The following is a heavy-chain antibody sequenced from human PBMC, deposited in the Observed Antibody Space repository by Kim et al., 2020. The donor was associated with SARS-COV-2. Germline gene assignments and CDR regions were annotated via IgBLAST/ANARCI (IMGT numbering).Heavy chain of an antibody. D-gene: IGHD1-26*01. CDR3: ARGIVGATFFDI. J-gene: IGHJ3*02. CDR2: IYYSGST. V-gene: IGHV4-59*01. Sequence: SETLSLTCTVSGGSISSYYWSWIRQPPGKGLEWIGYIYYSGSTNYNPSLKSRVTISVDTSKNQFSLKLSSVTAADTAVYYCARGIVGATFFDIWGQGTMVTVSS. CDR1: GGSISSYY.